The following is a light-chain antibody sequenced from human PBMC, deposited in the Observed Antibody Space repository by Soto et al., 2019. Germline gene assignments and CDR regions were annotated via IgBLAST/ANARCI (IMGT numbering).Light chain of an antibody. Sequence: EIVMTQSPVTLSVSPGESATLSCRASQAVGSNLAWYQQKPGQAPRLLIYGASTRATGIPARFSGSGYGTEFTLTISSLQSEDSAIYYCQQYHYWVTFGQETKVEFK. J-gene: IGKJ1*01. CDR1: QAVGSN. V-gene: IGKV3-15*01. CDR3: QQYHYWVT. CDR2: GAS.